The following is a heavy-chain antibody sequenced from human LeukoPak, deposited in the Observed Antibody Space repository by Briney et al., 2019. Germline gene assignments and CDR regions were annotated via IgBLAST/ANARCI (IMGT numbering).Heavy chain of an antibody. D-gene: IGHD1-26*01. V-gene: IGHV3-30-3*01. CDR1: GFTFSSYA. CDR2: ISYDGSNK. Sequence: PGGSLRLSCAASGFTFSSYAMHWVRQAPGKGLEWVAVISYDGSNKYYADSVKGRFTISRDNSKNTLYLQMNSLRAEDTAVYYCARDAALGSYRDLGAFDIWGQGTMVTVSS. CDR3: ARDAALGSYRDLGAFDI. J-gene: IGHJ3*02.